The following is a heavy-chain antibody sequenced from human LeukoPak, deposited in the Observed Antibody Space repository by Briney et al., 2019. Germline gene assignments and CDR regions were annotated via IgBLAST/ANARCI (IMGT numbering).Heavy chain of an antibody. CDR1: GFTFGDYA. D-gene: IGHD2-2*01. CDR2: IRSKAYGGTT. CDR3: TRVFVVVPAAMGYMDV. Sequence: GRSLRLSCTASGFTFGDYAMSWVRQAPGKGLEWVGFIRSKAYGGTTEYAASVKGRFTISRDDSKSIAYLQMNSLKTEDTAVYYCTRVFVVVPAAMGYMDVWGKGTTVTVSS. J-gene: IGHJ6*03. V-gene: IGHV3-49*04.